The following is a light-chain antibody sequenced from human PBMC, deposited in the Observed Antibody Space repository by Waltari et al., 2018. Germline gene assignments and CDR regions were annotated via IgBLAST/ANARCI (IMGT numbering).Light chain of an antibody. CDR3: QQYNSYSWT. V-gene: IGKV1-5*03. CDR2: KAS. J-gene: IGKJ1*01. CDR1: QSISSW. Sequence: DIQMTQSPSTLSASVGDRVTITCRASQSISSWLAWYQQKPGKAPKLLIYKASVLESGAPSSVNGSGAGTEFTLTISSLQPDDLATYYCQQYNSYSWTFGQGTKVEIQ.